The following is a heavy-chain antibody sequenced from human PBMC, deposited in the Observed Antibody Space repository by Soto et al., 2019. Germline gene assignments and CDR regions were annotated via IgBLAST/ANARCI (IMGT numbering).Heavy chain of an antibody. CDR1: GYTFTSYA. CDR3: ASGAYYYDSSGYYPDAFDI. J-gene: IGHJ3*02. Sequence: GASVKVSCKASGYTFTSYAMHWVRQAPGQRLEWMGWINAGNGNTKYSQKFQGRVTITRDTSASTAYMELSSLRSEDTAVYYCASGAYYYDSSGYYPDAFDIWGQGTMVTVSS. D-gene: IGHD3-22*01. CDR2: INAGNGNT. V-gene: IGHV1-3*01.